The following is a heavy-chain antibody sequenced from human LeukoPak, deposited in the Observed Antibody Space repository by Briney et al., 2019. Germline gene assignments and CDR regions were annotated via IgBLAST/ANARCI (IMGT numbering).Heavy chain of an antibody. CDR1: GFTIRSYA. CDR2: VHNGGAVT. J-gene: IGHJ4*02. V-gene: IGHV3-23*01. CDR3: AKCGSGWSHFDY. D-gene: IGHD6-19*01. Sequence: GGSLRLYCAASGFTIRSYAMSGVRQDSGKGLEWVSTVHNGGAVTYYADSVKGRFTISRDNSKNTLFLQMDSLRADDTAVYYCAKCGSGWSHFDYSGQGTLVTVSS.